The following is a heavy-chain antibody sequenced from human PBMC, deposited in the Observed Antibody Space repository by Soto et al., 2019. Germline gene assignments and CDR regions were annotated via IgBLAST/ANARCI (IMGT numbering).Heavy chain of an antibody. CDR3: ARDEVTIAAKTYYYYGMDV. CDR2: ISAYNGNT. D-gene: IGHD6-13*01. CDR1: GYTFTSYG. J-gene: IGHJ6*02. Sequence: ASVKVSCKASGYTFTSYGISWVRQAPGQGLEWMGWISAYNGNTNYAQKLQGRVTMTTDTSTSTAYMELRSLRSDDTAVYYCARDEVTIAAKTYYYYGMDVWGQGTTVTVSS. V-gene: IGHV1-18*01.